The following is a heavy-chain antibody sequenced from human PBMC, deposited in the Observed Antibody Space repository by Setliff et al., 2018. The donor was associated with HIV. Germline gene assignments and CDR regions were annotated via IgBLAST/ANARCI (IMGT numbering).Heavy chain of an antibody. CDR2: IIHSGGT. CDR3: ARRGSTRYCRSTSCYDLDYGMDV. CDR1: GGSFSGYY. Sequence: SETLSLTCAVYGGSFSGYYWTWIRQPPGRGLEWIGEIIHSGGTNYNRSLKSRVTISVDTSKNQFSLNLSSVTAADTAVYYCARRGSTRYCRSTSCYDLDYGMDVWGQGPRSPSP. J-gene: IGHJ6*02. D-gene: IGHD2-2*01. V-gene: IGHV4-34*12.